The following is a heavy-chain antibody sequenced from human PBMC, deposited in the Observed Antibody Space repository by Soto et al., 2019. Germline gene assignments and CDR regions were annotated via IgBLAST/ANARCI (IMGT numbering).Heavy chain of an antibody. Sequence: ASVKVSCKASGYTFTSYGLSWVRQAPGQGLEWMGWISAYNGNTKYAQKVQDRVTMTTDTPTNTAYMELRSLRSDHTAVYYCVREEDVLLVVLSLDYWGQGTRGIFSS. D-gene: IGHD2-8*02. CDR1: GYTFTSYG. V-gene: IGHV1-18*01. J-gene: IGHJ4*02. CDR2: ISAYNGNT. CDR3: VREEDVLLVVLSLDY.